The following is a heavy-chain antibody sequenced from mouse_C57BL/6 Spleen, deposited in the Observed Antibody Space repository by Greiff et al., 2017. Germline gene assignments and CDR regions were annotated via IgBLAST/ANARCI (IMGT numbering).Heavy chain of an antibody. CDR3: TRSDSLFPLGY. V-gene: IGHV1-5*01. D-gene: IGHD6-2*01. J-gene: IGHJ2*01. CDR2: IYPGNSDT. CDR1: GYTFTSYW. Sequence: EVQLQQSGTVLARPGASVKMSCKTSGYTFTSYWMHWVKQRPGQGLEWIGAIYPGNSDTSSNQKFKGKAKLTAVTSASTAYMELSSLTNEDSAVYYCTRSDSLFPLGYWGQGTTLTVSS.